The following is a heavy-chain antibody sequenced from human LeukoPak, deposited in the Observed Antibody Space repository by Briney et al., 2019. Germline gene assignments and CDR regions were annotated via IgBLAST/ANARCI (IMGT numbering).Heavy chain of an antibody. D-gene: IGHD3-22*01. Sequence: PGGSLILSCAASGFIFNNYGLIWVRQAPGKGLEWVSAISNDGGGTNYADFVKGRFTISRDNSKNTLFLQMNSLRAEDTALYYCAKGSSGYFVDLWGQGTLVTVSS. J-gene: IGHJ5*02. CDR3: AKGSSGYFVDL. CDR2: ISNDGGGT. CDR1: GFIFNNYG. V-gene: IGHV3-23*01.